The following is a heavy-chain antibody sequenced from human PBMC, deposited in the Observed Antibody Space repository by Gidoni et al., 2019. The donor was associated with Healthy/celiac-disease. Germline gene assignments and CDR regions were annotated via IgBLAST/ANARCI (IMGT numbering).Heavy chain of an antibody. Sequence: QVQLVASGGGVVQPGRSLRLSCAASGFTLSSSGMPWARQAPGKGLEWVAVIWYDGSNKYYADSVKGRFTISRDNSKNTLYLQMNSLRAEDTAVYYCARDRDYDFWSGYSQNYYYYYGMDVWGQGTTVTVSS. V-gene: IGHV3-33*01. D-gene: IGHD3-3*01. CDR1: GFTLSSSG. J-gene: IGHJ6*02. CDR2: IWYDGSNK. CDR3: ARDRDYDFWSGYSQNYYYYYGMDV.